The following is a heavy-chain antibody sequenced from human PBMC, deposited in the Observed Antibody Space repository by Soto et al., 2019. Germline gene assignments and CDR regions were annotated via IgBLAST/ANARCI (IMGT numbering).Heavy chain of an antibody. CDR2: ISSNGGST. CDR1: GFTFSSYA. Sequence: PGGSLRLSCSASGFTFSSYAMHWVRQAPGKGLEYVSAISSNGGSTYYADSVKGRFTISRDNSKNTLYLQMSSLRAEDTAVYYCVKSDFWSGYWQLYYHYYGMDVWGQGTTVTVSS. D-gene: IGHD3-3*01. J-gene: IGHJ6*02. V-gene: IGHV3-64D*08. CDR3: VKSDFWSGYWQLYYHYYGMDV.